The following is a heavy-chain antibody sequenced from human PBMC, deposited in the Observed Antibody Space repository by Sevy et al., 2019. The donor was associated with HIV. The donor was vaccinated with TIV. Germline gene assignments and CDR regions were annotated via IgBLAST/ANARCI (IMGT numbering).Heavy chain of an antibody. CDR2: ISYDGSNK. CDR1: GFTFSSYS. D-gene: IGHD4-17*01. Sequence: GGSLRLSCAASGFTFSSYSMYWVRHAPGKGLEWVAVISYDGSNKYYADSVKGRFTISRDNSKNTLYLQMNSLRAEDTAVYYCAGGPYGDSPYWYYYGMDVWGQGTTVTVSS. J-gene: IGHJ6*02. CDR3: AGGPYGDSPYWYYYGMDV. V-gene: IGHV3-30*04.